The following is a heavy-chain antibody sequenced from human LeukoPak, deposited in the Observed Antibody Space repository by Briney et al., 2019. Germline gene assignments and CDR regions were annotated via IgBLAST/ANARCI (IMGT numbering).Heavy chain of an antibody. CDR2: INWNSGSL. D-gene: IGHD3-3*01. CDR1: GFTFDDYA. CDR3: AKDIRSGYFDAFDI. V-gene: IGHV3-9*01. Sequence: GRSLRLSCSASGFTFDDYAMHWVRQAPAKGLEWVSGINWNSGSLGYAEAVKGRLNIHRDNAKNSLYLQMNSLRAEDTALYYCAKDIRSGYFDAFDIWAQETMVSVPS. J-gene: IGHJ3*02.